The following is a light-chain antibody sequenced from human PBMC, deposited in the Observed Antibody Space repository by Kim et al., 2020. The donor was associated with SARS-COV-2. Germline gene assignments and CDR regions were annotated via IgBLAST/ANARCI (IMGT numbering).Light chain of an antibody. V-gene: IGLV3-19*01. Sequence: VDLGQTVRSTCQGDSLRTYYATWYQQKPGQAPILVIYGKNTRPSGIPDRFSGSTSGNTASLTITGTQAGDEADYYCNSRDSNDNVVFGGGTRLTVL. CDR3: NSRDSNDNVV. J-gene: IGLJ2*01. CDR2: GKN. CDR1: SLRTYY.